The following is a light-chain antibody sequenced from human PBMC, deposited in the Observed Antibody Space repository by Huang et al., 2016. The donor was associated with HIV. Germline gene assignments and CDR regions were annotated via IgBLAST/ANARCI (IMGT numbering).Light chain of an antibody. V-gene: IGKV3-20*01. CDR1: QRVSNS. CDR3: QQYGGTPRT. CDR2: GAS. Sequence: EIVLTQSPGTLSLSPGERATVSCRASQRVSNSLAWYQQKPGQAPRLLIYGASTKVPGIPDRFRGSGSETDFTLTINRLEPEDFAIYYCQQYGGTPRTFGQGTKVEIK. J-gene: IGKJ1*01.